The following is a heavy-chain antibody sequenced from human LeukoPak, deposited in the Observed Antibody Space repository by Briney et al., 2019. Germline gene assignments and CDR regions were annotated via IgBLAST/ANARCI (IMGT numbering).Heavy chain of an antibody. Sequence: PSETLSLTCAVYDGSFSGYYWSWIRQPPGKGLEWIGEINHSGSTNYNPSLKSRVTISVDTSKNQFSLKLSSVTAADTAVYYCARSLRYFDKYYFDYWGQGTLVTVSS. CDR3: ARSLRYFDKYYFDY. CDR2: INHSGST. V-gene: IGHV4-34*01. D-gene: IGHD3-9*01. J-gene: IGHJ4*02. CDR1: DGSFSGYY.